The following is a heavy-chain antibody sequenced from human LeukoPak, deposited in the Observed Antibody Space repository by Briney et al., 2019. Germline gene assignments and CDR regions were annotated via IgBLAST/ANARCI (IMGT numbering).Heavy chain of an antibody. Sequence: PGGSLRLSCAASGFIVNSNYMNWVRQAPGKGLEWVSVLYSDDTTYYADSVKGRFTISRDNSKNTLYLQMNSLRAEDTAVYYCARTYYYDSSGYYYDDYWGQGTLVTVSS. CDR3: ARTYYYDSSGYYYDDY. CDR2: LYSDDTT. CDR1: GFIVNSNY. D-gene: IGHD3-22*01. J-gene: IGHJ4*02. V-gene: IGHV3-66*02.